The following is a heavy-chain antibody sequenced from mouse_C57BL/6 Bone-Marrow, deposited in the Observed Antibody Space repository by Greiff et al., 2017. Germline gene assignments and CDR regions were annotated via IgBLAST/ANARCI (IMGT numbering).Heavy chain of an antibody. J-gene: IGHJ3*01. D-gene: IGHD1-1*01. CDR2: IYPGSGNT. V-gene: IGHV1-81*01. Sequence: VQVVESGAELARPGASVKLSCKASGYTFTSYGISWVKQRTGQGLEWIGEIYPGSGNTYYNEKFKGKATLTADKSSSTAYMELRSLTSEDSAVYFCARSGITPWFAYWGQGTLVTVSA. CDR3: ARSGITPWFAY. CDR1: GYTFTSYG.